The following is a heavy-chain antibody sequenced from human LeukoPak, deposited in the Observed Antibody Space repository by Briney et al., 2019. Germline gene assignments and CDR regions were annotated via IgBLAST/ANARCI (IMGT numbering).Heavy chain of an antibody. D-gene: IGHD2-21*02. J-gene: IGHJ4*02. CDR1: GGTFSSYA. CDR2: IIPIFGTA. V-gene: IGHV1-69*13. Sequence: ASVKVSCKASGGTFSSYAISWVRQAPGKGLEWMGGIIPIFGTAKYAQKLQDRVTITADESTSTAYMELSSLRSEDTAVYYCARDLAYCGGDCYTMGFWGQGTLVTVSS. CDR3: ARDLAYCGGDCYTMGF.